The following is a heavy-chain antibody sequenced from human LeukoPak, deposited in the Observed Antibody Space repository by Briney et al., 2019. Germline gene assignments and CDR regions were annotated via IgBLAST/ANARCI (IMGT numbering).Heavy chain of an antibody. CDR1: GYTFTAYY. CDR3: VRPRDGYTGPFDY. CDR2: INPSSGGT. Sequence: ASVTVSCKASGYTFTAYYMHWVRPAPGQGLAWMGWINPSSGGTKYVQKFQARVTMTRDTSIRTAYMELNSLRSDDTAVYYCVRPRDGYTGPFDYWGQGSLVTVSS. V-gene: IGHV1-2*02. D-gene: IGHD5-24*01. J-gene: IGHJ4*02.